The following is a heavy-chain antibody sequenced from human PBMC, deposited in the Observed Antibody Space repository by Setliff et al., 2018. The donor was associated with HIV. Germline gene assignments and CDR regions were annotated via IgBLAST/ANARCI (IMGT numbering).Heavy chain of an antibody. D-gene: IGHD4-17*01. V-gene: IGHV4-34*01. J-gene: IGHJ4*02. CDR3: AIAPLESMMTTANYFDS. CDR1: GGSFSGDF. Sequence: SETLSLTCAVSGGSFSGDFWTWIRQAPGKGLEWIGEIHHTGRTDYNPSLKGRVTISVDTSKSQFTLRLHSVTAADTAVYYCAIAPLESMMTTANYFDSWGQGTLVNVSS. CDR2: IHHTGRT.